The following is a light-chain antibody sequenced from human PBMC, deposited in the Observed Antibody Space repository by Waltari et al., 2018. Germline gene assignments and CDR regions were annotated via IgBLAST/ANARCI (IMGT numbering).Light chain of an antibody. CDR3: QQYNNWPLWT. CDR2: GAS. CDR1: QSVSSN. Sequence: EIVMTQSPATLSQPPGDRANLSCRASQSVSSNLAWYQQKPGQAPRPLIYGASTRATGIPARFSGSGSGTEFTLTISSLQSEDFAVYYCQQYNNWPLWTFGQGTKVEIK. J-gene: IGKJ1*01. V-gene: IGKV3-15*01.